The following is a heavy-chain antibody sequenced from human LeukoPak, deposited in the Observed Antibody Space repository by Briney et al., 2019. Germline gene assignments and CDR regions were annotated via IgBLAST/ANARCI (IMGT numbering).Heavy chain of an antibody. CDR3: AREGAIPGIDP. V-gene: IGHV4-38-2*02. Sequence: SETLSLTCAVSGYSITSGFSWGWIRQPPGEILEWIATISYSGRIDYNPSPKSRVTISSDTSKNQFSLRLTSLTAADTAMYYCAREGAIPGIDPWGQGTLVTVSS. J-gene: IGHJ5*02. CDR2: ISYSGRI. D-gene: IGHD2-21*01. CDR1: GYSITSGFS.